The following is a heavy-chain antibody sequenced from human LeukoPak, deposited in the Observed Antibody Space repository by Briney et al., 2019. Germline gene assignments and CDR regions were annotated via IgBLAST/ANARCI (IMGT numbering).Heavy chain of an antibody. V-gene: IGHV4-39*01. CDR3: ARHATVTSFTFAH. Sequence: PSETPSLTCTVSGGSISSSSYYWGWIRQPPGKGLEWIGSIYYSGNTYYNPSLKSRVTISVDTSKNQFSLELNSVTAADTAVYYCARHATVTSFTFAHWGQGTLVTVSS. J-gene: IGHJ4*02. CDR1: GGSISSSSYY. D-gene: IGHD4-17*01. CDR2: IYYSGNT.